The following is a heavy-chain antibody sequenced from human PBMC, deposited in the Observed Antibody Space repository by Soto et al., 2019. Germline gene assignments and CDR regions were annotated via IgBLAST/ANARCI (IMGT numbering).Heavy chain of an antibody. CDR1: GLTFSNYW. V-gene: IGHV3-7*01. D-gene: IGHD2-2*01. CDR2: INQDGSES. CDR3: ARPARECSSPGCAN. Sequence: GSLRLSCVVSGLTFSNYWMSWVRQAPGKGLEWVANINQDGSESYYVDSVKGRFTISRDNAKNSLYLQMTSLRAEDTAVYYCARPARECSSPGCANWGQGTLVTVSS. J-gene: IGHJ4*02.